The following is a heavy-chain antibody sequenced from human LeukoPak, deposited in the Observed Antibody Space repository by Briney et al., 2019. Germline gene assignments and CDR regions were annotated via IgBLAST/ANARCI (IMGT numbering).Heavy chain of an antibody. D-gene: IGHD2-15*01. V-gene: IGHV3-33*01. Sequence: GRTLRLSCAASGFTFSSYGMHWVRQAPGKGLEWVAVIWYDGSNKYYADSVKGRFTISRDNSKNTLYLQMNSLRAEDTAVYYCARGDCSGGSCYSAFDCWGQGTLVTVSS. CDR1: GFTFSSYG. CDR3: ARGDCSGGSCYSAFDC. CDR2: IWYDGSNK. J-gene: IGHJ4*02.